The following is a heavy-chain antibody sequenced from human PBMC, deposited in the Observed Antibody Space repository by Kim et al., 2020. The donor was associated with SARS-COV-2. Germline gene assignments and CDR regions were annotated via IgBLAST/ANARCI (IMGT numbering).Heavy chain of an antibody. J-gene: IGHJ6*02. CDR2: INDSGST. D-gene: IGHD5-12*01. V-gene: IGHV4-34*01. Sequence: SETLSLICAVYGGSFSDYYWSWVRQPPGKGLEWIGEINDSGSTNYNPSLKSRVTVSLDTSKNQFSLKLSSVTAADTAVYYCARGDIVTTGANYYYYCGMDVWGQGTTGTVSS. CDR1: GGSFSDYY. CDR3: ARGDIVTTGANYYYYCGMDV.